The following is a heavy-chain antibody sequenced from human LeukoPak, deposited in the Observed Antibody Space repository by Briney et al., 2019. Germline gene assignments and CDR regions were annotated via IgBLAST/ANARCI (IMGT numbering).Heavy chain of an antibody. CDR3: AKSGPDSNWPFYS. D-gene: IGHD6-13*01. CDR2: ISESGVNT. CDR1: GFTFTSYA. J-gene: IGHJ4*02. V-gene: IGHV3-23*01. Sequence: AGSLRLSCAASGFTFTSYAMTWVRQAPGKGLEWVSGISESGVNTYYADSVKGRFTISRDNSMNTLYLQMNSLRAEDTAVYYCAKSGPDSNWPFYSWGKGSLVTVSS.